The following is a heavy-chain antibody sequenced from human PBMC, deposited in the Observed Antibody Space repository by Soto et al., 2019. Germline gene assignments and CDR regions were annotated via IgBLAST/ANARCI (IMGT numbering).Heavy chain of an antibody. CDR3: AKLAPHSSGHSDYFLH. J-gene: IGHJ1*01. CDR2: ITWNGVNI. CDR1: GVTFDEYA. V-gene: IGHV3-9*01. Sequence: EVQLVESGGGLVQPGRSLKLSCAASGVTFDEYAMHWVRQAPGKGLEWVSSITWNGVNIGYADSVKGRFTISRDNAKNSLYLEMTRLRAEDTALYHCAKLAPHSSGHSDYFLHWGRGTLVTVSS. D-gene: IGHD6-25*01.